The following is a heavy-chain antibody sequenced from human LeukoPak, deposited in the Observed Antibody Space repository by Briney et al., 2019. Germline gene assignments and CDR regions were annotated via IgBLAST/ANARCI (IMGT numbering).Heavy chain of an antibody. D-gene: IGHD6-6*01. CDR2: INPNSGGT. V-gene: IGHV1-2*02. CDR3: ARDSEFRGAARPGPGNYYYYGMDV. J-gene: IGHJ6*02. CDR1: GYTFTGYY. Sequence: ASVKVSCKASGYTFTGYYMLWVRQAPGQGLEWMGWINPNSGGTNYAQKFQGRVTMTRDTSISTAYMELSRLRSDDTAVYYCARDSEFRGAARPGPGNYYYYGMDVWGQGTTVTVSS.